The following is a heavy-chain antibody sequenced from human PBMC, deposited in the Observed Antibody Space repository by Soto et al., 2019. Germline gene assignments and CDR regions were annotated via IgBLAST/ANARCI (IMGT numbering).Heavy chain of an antibody. CDR2: IKSDAYGGAI. D-gene: IGHD2-8*01. CDR3: TTTKGRIEQNKNEF. Sequence: EVQLVESGGGLVKPGGSLRLSCAGSGFTFSNAWMSWVRRAPGKGLEWVGRIKSDAYGGAIDYAAPVKGRFTISRDDSKNTLFLKMNNLRAEDKAVYSCTTTKGRIEQNKNEFWGQGTPVIVSS. V-gene: IGHV3-15*01. CDR1: GFTFSNAW. J-gene: IGHJ4*02.